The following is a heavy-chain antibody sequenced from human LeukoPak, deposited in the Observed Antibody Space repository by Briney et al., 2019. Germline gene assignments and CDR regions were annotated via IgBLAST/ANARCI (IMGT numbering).Heavy chain of an antibody. J-gene: IGHJ6*03. CDR2: IGSSADTI. CDR1: GFTFSSYE. D-gene: IGHD3-10*01. CDR3: AGMVRGVIYYYYYYMDV. V-gene: IGHV3-48*03. Sequence: GGSLRLSCAASGFTFSSYEMNWVRQAPGKGLEWISYIGSSADTIYYADSVKGRFTISRDNAKNSLFLQMNSLRAEDTAVYYCAGMVRGVIYYYYYYMDVWGQGALVTVSS.